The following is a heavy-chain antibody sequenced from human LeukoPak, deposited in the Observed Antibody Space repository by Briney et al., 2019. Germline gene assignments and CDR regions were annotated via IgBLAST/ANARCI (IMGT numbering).Heavy chain of an antibody. Sequence: GGSLRLFCAASGFTFSSYWMNCVRQAPGKGLVWVSRIASDGRSTTYADSVKGRFSISRDNAKNTLYLQMNSLRVEDTAVYYCARGRPHGNDYWGQGTLVTVSS. CDR2: IASDGRST. CDR1: GFTFSSYW. J-gene: IGHJ4*02. D-gene: IGHD4-23*01. CDR3: ARGRPHGNDY. V-gene: IGHV3-74*01.